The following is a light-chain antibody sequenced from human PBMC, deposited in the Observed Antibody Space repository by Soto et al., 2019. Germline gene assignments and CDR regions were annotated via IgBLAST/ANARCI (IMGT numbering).Light chain of an antibody. Sequence: LTQPASVSGSPGQSITISCTGTSSDVGGYNYVSWYQQHPGKAPKLMIYEVSNRPSGVSNRFSGSKSGNTASLTISGLQAEDEADYYCSSYTSSSPLVFGTGTKVTVL. CDR1: SSDVGGYNY. J-gene: IGLJ1*01. CDR3: SSYTSSSPLV. CDR2: EVS. V-gene: IGLV2-14*01.